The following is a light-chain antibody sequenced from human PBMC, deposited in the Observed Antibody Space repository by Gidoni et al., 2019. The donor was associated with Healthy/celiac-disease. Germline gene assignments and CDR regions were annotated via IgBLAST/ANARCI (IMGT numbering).Light chain of an antibody. CDR1: QSVSSY. J-gene: IGKJ4*01. CDR2: DAS. V-gene: IGKV3-11*01. CDR3: QQHCNWPPIT. Sequence: IVLTQSPATLSLSPGERATLSCRASQSVSSYLAWYQQKPGQAARLLIYDASNRAAGIPARFSGSGCGTDFTITISSLEPEDFAVYYCQQHCNWPPITFGEGTKVEIK.